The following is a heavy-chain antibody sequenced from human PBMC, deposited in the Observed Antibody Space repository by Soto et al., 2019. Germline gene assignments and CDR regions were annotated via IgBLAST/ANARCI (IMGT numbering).Heavy chain of an antibody. CDR3: AKGGEVATVRDYYMDV. J-gene: IGHJ6*03. CDR1: GFTFSSYA. Sequence: GGSLRLSCAASGFTFSSYAMSWVRQAPGKGLKWVSAISGSRVATYYADSVKGRFIISRDNSKNTLYLQMNSLRAEDTAVYYCAKGGEVATVRDYYMDVWGKGTTVTVSS. CDR2: ISGSRVAT. V-gene: IGHV3-23*01. D-gene: IGHD3-10*01.